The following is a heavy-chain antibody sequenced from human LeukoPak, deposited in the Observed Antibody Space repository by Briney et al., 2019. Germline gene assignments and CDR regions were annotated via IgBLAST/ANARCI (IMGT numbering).Heavy chain of an antibody. CDR3: ARPTYGDYEPFFDY. J-gene: IGHJ4*02. D-gene: IGHD4-17*01. CDR1: GFAFSSYS. CDR2: ISTSSTYI. V-gene: IGHV3-21*01. Sequence: GGSLRLSCAASGFAFSSYSMNWVRQAPGKGLEWVSSISTSSTYIYYADSVKGRFTIPRDNAKNSLYLQMNSLRAEDTAVYYCARPTYGDYEPFFDYWGQGTLVTVSS.